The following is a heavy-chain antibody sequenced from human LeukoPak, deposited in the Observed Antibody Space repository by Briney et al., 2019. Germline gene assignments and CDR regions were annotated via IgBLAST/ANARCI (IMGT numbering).Heavy chain of an antibody. D-gene: IGHD3-9*01. CDR1: GGSVSSGSYY. CDR3: ARGGPPGLHDYDILTGLVGFDP. V-gene: IGHV4-61*01. J-gene: IGHJ5*02. CDR2: IYNSGST. Sequence: SETLSLTCTVSGGSVSSGSYYRSWIRQPPGKGLEWIGYIYNSGSTNYNHSLKSRVTISVDTSKNQFSLKLSSVTAADTAVYYCARGGPPGLHDYDILTGLVGFDPWGQGTLVTVSS.